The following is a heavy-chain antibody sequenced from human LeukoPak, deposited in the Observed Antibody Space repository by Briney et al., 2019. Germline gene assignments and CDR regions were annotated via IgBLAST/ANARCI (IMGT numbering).Heavy chain of an antibody. V-gene: IGHV4-34*01. CDR3: ARETSQKGAHYMDV. CDR1: GGSFSGYY. Sequence: PSETLSLTCAVYGGSFSGYYWSWIRQPPGKGLEWIGEINHSGSTNYNPPLKSRVTISVDTSKNQFSLKLSPVTAADTAVYYCARETSQKGAHYMDVWGKGTTVTISS. CDR2: INHSGST. J-gene: IGHJ6*03. D-gene: IGHD3-16*01.